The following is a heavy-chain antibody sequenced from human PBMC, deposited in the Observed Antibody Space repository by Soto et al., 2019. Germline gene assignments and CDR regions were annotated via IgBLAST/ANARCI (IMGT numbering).Heavy chain of an antibody. D-gene: IGHD6-13*01. J-gene: IGHJ4*02. V-gene: IGHV4-61*01. CDR3: ARAWQHLGIDD. CDR2: INDSGST. CDR1: GCSVSSTSYY. Sequence: PAETLSLTCTVSGCSVSSTSYYWTWIRQPPGKGLEWTGNINDSGSTNYNPSLQSRVTISVDTSKTQYSLELTSVTAAATAVYYRARAWQHLGIDDWGQGALVTVSS.